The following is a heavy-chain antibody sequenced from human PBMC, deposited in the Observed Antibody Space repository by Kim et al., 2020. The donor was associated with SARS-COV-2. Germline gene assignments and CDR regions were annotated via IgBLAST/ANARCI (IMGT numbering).Heavy chain of an antibody. CDR3: AKRSGSWFDY. CDR2: RSGSGAET. Sequence: GGSLRLSCAASGFTFSTYDMSWVRQAPGKGLEWVSGRSGSGAETHYADFVKGRFTISRDNSKNTLYLQMHSLRPEDTAVYYCAKRSGSWFDYWGQGTLVTVSS. D-gene: IGHD1-26*01. CDR1: GFTFSTYD. V-gene: IGHV3-23*01. J-gene: IGHJ4*02.